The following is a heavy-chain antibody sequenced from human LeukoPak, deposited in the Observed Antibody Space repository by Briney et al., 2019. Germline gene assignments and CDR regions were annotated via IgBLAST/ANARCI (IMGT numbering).Heavy chain of an antibody. CDR2: INHSGST. CDR3: ARGLGVTIGYNWFDP. Sequence: PSETLSLTCAVYGGSFSGYYWSWIRQPPGKGLEWIGEINHSGSTNYNPSLKSRVTISVDTSKNQFSLKLSSVTAADTAVYYCARGLGVTIGYNWFDPWGQGTLVTVSS. V-gene: IGHV4-34*01. J-gene: IGHJ5*02. D-gene: IGHD2-21*02. CDR1: GGSFSGYY.